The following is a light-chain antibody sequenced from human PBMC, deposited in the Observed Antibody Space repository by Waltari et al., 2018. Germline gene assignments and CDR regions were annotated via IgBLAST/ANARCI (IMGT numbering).Light chain of an antibody. CDR3: QQYDTYPWT. Sequence: DIQMTQSPSTLSASVGDRVTITCRASQSIKIWLTWYQQKPGKAPNLLIDKASTLQSGVPSRFSGSGSGTEFVITINSLQPDDFATYYCQQYDTYPWTFGQGTKVEIK. CDR2: KAS. CDR1: QSIKIW. V-gene: IGKV1-5*03. J-gene: IGKJ1*01.